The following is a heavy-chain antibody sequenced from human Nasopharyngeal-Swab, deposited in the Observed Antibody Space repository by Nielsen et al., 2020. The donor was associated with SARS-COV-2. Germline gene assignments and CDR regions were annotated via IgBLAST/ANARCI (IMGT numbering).Heavy chain of an antibody. Sequence: GSLKISCAASGFTFSSYAMSWVRQAPGKGLEWVSAISGSGGSTYYADSVKGRFTISRDNSKNTLYLQMNSLRAEDTAVYYCAKAEGLGSIPYYYGMDVWGQGTTVTVSS. CDR3: AKAEGLGSIPYYYGMDV. V-gene: IGHV3-23*01. J-gene: IGHJ6*02. CDR1: GFTFSSYA. D-gene: IGHD3/OR15-3a*01. CDR2: ISGSGGST.